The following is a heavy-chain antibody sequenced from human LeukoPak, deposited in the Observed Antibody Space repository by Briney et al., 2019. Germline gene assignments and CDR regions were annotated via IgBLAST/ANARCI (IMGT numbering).Heavy chain of an antibody. Sequence: GGPLRLSCAASGFTLSKHPMYWVRQAPGKGLEWVSSLSDTGDSRHYADSVKGRFTISRDSARSALYLQMNSLRAEDTAVYYCAIGDCASGSCYFDDWGQGSQVTVSS. D-gene: IGHD2-8*01. CDR2: LSDTGDSR. CDR1: GFTLSKHP. CDR3: AIGDCASGSCYFDD. J-gene: IGHJ4*02. V-gene: IGHV3-23*01.